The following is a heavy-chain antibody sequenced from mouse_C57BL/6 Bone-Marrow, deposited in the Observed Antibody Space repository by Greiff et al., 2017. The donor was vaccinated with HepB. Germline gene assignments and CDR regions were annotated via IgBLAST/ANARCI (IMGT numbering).Heavy chain of an antibody. Sequence: QVQLQQPGAELVKPGASVKLSCKASGYTFTSYWMHWVKQRPGQGLEWIGMIHPSSGSTNYNEKFKSKATLTVDKSSSTDYMQLSCLTSEDSAVYYCARGGLTAGTMDYWGQGTSVTVSS. CDR2: IHPSSGST. V-gene: IGHV1-64*01. CDR1: GYTFTSYW. J-gene: IGHJ4*01. D-gene: IGHD4-1*01. CDR3: ARGGLTAGTMDY.